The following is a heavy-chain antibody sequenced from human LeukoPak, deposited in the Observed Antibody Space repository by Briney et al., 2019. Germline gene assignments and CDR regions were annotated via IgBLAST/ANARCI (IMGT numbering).Heavy chain of an antibody. CDR1: GGSFSGYY. CDR2: INHSGST. D-gene: IGHD2/OR15-2a*01. CDR3: ARDRDYFEGGN. Sequence: SETLSLTCAVYGGSFSGYYWSWIRQPPGKGLEWIGEINHSGSTNYNPSLKSRVTISVDTSKNQFSLKLSSVTAADTAVYYCARDRDYFEGGNWGQGTLVTVSS. V-gene: IGHV4-34*01. J-gene: IGHJ4*02.